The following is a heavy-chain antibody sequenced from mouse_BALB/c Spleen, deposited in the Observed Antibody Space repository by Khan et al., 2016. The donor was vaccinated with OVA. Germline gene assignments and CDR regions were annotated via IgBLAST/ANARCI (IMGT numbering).Heavy chain of an antibody. CDR3: AAAYYRNYLDY. D-gene: IGHD2-14*01. Sequence: EVQLQESGADLGRPGSSVKLSCKTSGFTFTSYGIKWVKQRPGQGLEWIGYIYPGNGYTGYNEKFQGKATLTSDTSSSTAYMQLRSLTSEDSAIYFCAAAYYRNYLDYWGQGPTLTVSS. CDR2: IYPGNGYT. CDR1: GFTFTSYG. V-gene: IGHV1S134*01. J-gene: IGHJ2*01.